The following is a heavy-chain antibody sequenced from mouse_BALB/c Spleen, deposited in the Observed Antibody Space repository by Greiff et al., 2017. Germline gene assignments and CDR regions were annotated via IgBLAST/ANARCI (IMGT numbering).Heavy chain of an antibody. D-gene: IGHD1-1*01. CDR2: ISYSGST. CDR3: ARSGCLNYYGIRFAY. CDR1: GYSITSDYA. Sequence: EVKLQESGPGLVKPSQSLSLTCTVTGYSITSDYAWNWIRQSPGNKLEWMGYISYSGSTSYNPSLKSRISITRDTSKNQFFLQLNSVTTEDTATYYCARSGCLNYYGIRFAYWGQGTLVTVSA. J-gene: IGHJ3*01. V-gene: IGHV3-2*02.